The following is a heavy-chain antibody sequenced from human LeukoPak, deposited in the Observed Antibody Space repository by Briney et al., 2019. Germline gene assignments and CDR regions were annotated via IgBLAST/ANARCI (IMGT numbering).Heavy chain of an antibody. CDR1: GFTFSSYG. CDR3: AKTYLDDYYYYYGMDV. Sequence: GGSLRLSCAASGFTFSSYGMHWVRQAPGKGLEWVAVISYDGSNKYYADSVKGRFTISRDNSKNTLYLQMNSLRAEDTAVYYCAKTYLDDYYYYYGMDVWGQGTTVTVSS. CDR2: ISYDGSNK. J-gene: IGHJ6*02. V-gene: IGHV3-30*18.